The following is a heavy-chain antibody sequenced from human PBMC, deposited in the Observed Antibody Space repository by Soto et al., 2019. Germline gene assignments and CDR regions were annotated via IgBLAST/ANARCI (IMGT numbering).Heavy chain of an antibody. D-gene: IGHD3-3*01. Sequence: SETLSLTCSVSGGSITSYYWTRIRQPPGKGLEWNGYIYYTGSTNYSPSLKSRVTISVDTSKNQFSLRPSSVTAADTAVYYCARAAPNYDFWSDYPKWFDPWGQGTLVTVSS. J-gene: IGHJ5*02. CDR1: GGSITSYY. CDR2: IYYTGST. V-gene: IGHV4-59*12. CDR3: ARAAPNYDFWSDYPKWFDP.